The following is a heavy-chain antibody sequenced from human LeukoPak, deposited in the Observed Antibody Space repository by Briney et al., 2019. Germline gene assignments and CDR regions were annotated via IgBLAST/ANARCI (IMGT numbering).Heavy chain of an antibody. CDR1: GYTFTSYY. J-gene: IGHJ4*02. D-gene: IGHD3-22*01. V-gene: IGHV1-46*01. Sequence: GASVKVSCKASGYTFTSYYMHWVRQAPGQGLEWMGIINPSGGSTSYAQKFQGRVTMTRDTSTSTAYMELSSLRSEDTAVYYCARQHSTYYYDSSGYYLRDWGQGTLVTVSS. CDR2: INPSGGST. CDR3: ARQHSTYYYDSSGYYLRD.